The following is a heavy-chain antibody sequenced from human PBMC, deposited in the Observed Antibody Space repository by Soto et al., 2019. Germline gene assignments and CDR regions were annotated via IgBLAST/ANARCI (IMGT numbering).Heavy chain of an antibody. J-gene: IGHJ6*02. V-gene: IGHV3-23*01. CDR1: GFTFSSYA. D-gene: IGHD3-3*01. CDR3: AKDLSPYYDFWSGPSHCYYYYGMDV. CDR2: ISGSGGST. Sequence: GGSLRLSCAASGFTFSSYAMSWVRQAPGKGLEWGSAISGSGGSTYYADSVKGRFTISRDNSKNTLYLQMNSLRAEDTAVYYCAKDLSPYYDFWSGPSHCYYYYGMDVWRQGTTVTVSS.